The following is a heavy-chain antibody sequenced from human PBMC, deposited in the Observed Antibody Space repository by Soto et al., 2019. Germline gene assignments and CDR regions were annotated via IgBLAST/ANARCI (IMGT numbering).Heavy chain of an antibody. D-gene: IGHD3-10*01. CDR2: IYHSGST. Sequence: QVQLQESGPGLVKPSGTLSLTCAVSVGSISSSNWWSWVRQHPGKGLEWIGEIYHSGSTNYNPSLKSRVTISVDKSKNQFALKLNSVTAADTAVYYCAKVRESRGPQPFDYWGQGTLVTVSS. CDR3: AKVRESRGPQPFDY. J-gene: IGHJ4*02. V-gene: IGHV4-4*02. CDR1: VGSISSSNW.